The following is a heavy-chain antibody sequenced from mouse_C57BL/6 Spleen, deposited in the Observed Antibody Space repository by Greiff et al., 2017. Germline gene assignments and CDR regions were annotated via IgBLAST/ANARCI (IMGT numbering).Heavy chain of an antibody. CDR3: ARWDYDGLTY. CDR1: GYAFSSSW. D-gene: IGHD2-4*01. V-gene: IGHV1-82*01. Sequence: QVQLKESGPELVKPGASVKISCKASGYAFSSSWMNWVKQRPGKGLEWIGRIYPGDGDTNYNGKFKGKATLTADKSSSTAYMQLSSLTSEDSAVYFCARWDYDGLTYWGQGTLVTVSA. CDR2: IYPGDGDT. J-gene: IGHJ3*01.